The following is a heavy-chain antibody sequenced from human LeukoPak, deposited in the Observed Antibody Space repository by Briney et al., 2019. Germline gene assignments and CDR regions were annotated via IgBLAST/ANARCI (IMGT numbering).Heavy chain of an antibody. CDR3: ASGTYYYFDF. J-gene: IGHJ4*02. V-gene: IGHV4-59*01. D-gene: IGHD6-13*01. CDR2: IHYSGST. CDR1: GGSISSYY. Sequence: SETLSLTCTVSGGSISSYYWCWIRQPPGKGLEWIGYIHYSGSTNYNPSLKSPFTISVDTSKSQFSLKVNSVTAADTAVYYCASGTYYYFDFWGQGALVTVSS.